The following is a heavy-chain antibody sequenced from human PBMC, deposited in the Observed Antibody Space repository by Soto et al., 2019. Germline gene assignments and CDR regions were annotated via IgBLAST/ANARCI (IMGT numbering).Heavy chain of an antibody. Sequence: PSETLSLTCAFSGGSISSGGYSWSWIRQPPGKGLEWIGYIYHSGSTYYNPSPKSRVTISVDRSKNQFSLKLSSVTAADTAVYYCASFYYDFWSGYFATGEYGMDVWGQGTTVTVSS. D-gene: IGHD3-3*01. J-gene: IGHJ6*02. V-gene: IGHV4-30-2*01. CDR3: ASFYYDFWSGYFATGEYGMDV. CDR2: IYHSGST. CDR1: GGSISSGGYS.